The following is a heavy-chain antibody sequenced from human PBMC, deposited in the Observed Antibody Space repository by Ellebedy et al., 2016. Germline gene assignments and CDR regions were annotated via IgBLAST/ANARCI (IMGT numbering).Heavy chain of an antibody. V-gene: IGHV3-23*01. D-gene: IGHD1-7*01. CDR2: ISGSGGST. CDR1: GFTFSSYA. J-gene: IGHJ2*01. Sequence: GGSLRLXXAASGFTFSSYAMSWVRQAPGKGLEWVSAISGSGGSTYYADSVKGRFTISRDNSKNTLYLQMNSLRAEDTAVYYCAKDLTGTTDWYFDLWGRGTLVTVSS. CDR3: AKDLTGTTDWYFDL.